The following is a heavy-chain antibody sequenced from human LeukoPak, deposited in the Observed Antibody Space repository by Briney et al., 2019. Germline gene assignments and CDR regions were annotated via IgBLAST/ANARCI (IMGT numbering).Heavy chain of an antibody. Sequence: SETLSLTCTVSGGSISSYFWSWIRQPAGKGLEWIGRIYASGNTNYNPSLKSRLTMSIDTSKNQFSLRLSSVTAADTAVYYCAREDPLVAARGLDYWGQGTLVTVSS. CDR3: AREDPLVAARGLDY. J-gene: IGHJ4*02. CDR1: GGSISSYF. CDR2: IYASGNT. V-gene: IGHV4-4*07. D-gene: IGHD2-15*01.